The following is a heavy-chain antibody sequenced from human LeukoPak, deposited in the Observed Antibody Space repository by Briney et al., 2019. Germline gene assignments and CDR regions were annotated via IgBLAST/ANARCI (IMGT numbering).Heavy chain of an antibody. V-gene: IGHV1-18*04. D-gene: IGHD2-2*01. CDR3: ASHYCSSTSCYADYGMDV. J-gene: IGHJ6*04. CDR2: ISAYNGNT. Sequence: ASVKVSCKASGYTFTSYGTSWVRQAPGQGLEWMGWISAYNGNTNYAQKLQGRVTMTTDTSTSTAYMELRSLRSDDTAVYYCASHYCSSTSCYADYGMDVWGKGTTVTVSS. CDR1: GYTFTSYG.